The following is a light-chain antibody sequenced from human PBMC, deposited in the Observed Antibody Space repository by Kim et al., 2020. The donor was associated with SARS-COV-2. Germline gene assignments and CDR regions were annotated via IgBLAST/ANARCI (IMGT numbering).Light chain of an antibody. J-gene: IGLJ1*01. CDR1: SRDVGGYNF. CDR3: SSFASSSPFV. Sequence: GQSITISCTGSSRDVGGYNFVSWYQQHPGKAPILMIYDVTSRPSGVSNRFSGSKSGNTASLTISGLQTEDEADYYCSSFASSSPFVFVTGTKVTVL. V-gene: IGLV2-14*03. CDR2: DVT.